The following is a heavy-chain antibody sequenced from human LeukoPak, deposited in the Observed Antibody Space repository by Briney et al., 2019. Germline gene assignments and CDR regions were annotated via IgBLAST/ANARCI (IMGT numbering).Heavy chain of an antibody. V-gene: IGHV3-23*01. CDR3: AKTRSGVNSNFGY. J-gene: IGHJ4*02. CDR1: GFTFSNYD. D-gene: IGHD3-10*01. CDR2: ISATGGST. Sequence: GGSLRLSCAASGFTFSNYDMSWVRQAPGKGLEWVSGISATGGSTYYADSVKGRFTISRDNSKNTLYLQVNSLRTEDTAVYYCAKTRSGVNSNFGYWGQGTLVTVSS.